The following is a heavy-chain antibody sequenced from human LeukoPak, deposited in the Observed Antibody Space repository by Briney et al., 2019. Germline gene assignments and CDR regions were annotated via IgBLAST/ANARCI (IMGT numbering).Heavy chain of an antibody. Sequence: PSGTLSLTCAVSGGSISGSNWWSWVRQSPGKGLEWIGEIYHGGSTNYNPSLKSRITVSVDKSKNLFSLKLSSVTAADAGVYHCARHHLEGYNAYGLFDYWGQGTLVTVSS. CDR2: IYHGGST. V-gene: IGHV4-4*02. D-gene: IGHD5-12*01. CDR3: ARHHLEGYNAYGLFDY. CDR1: GGSISGSNW. J-gene: IGHJ4*02.